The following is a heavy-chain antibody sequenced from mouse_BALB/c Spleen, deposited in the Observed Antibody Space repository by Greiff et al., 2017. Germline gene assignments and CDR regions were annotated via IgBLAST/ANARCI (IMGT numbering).Heavy chain of an antibody. J-gene: IGHJ2*01. CDR3: ARLDYYDYDSLYCFDY. Sequence: VQLQQSGAELVRPGTSVKISCKASGYTFTNYWLGWVKQRPGHGLEWIGDIYPGGGYTNYNEKFKGKATLTADTSSSTAYMQLSSLTSEDSAVYFCARLDYYDYDSLYCFDYWGQGTTLTVSA. D-gene: IGHD2-4*01. CDR2: IYPGGGYT. V-gene: IGHV1-63*02. CDR1: GYTFTNYW.